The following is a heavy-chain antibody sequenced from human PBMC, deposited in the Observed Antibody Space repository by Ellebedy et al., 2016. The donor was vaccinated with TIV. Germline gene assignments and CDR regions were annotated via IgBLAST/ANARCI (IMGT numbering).Heavy chain of an antibody. D-gene: IGHD2/OR15-2a*01. CDR2: ISGSGART. Sequence: PGGSLRLSCAASGFTFSSYAMSWVRQAPGKGLEWVSAISGSGARTYYADSVKGRFTISRDNSKNTLYLQMNSLRAEDTAVYYCAKGGGVLHNWFDPWGQGTLVTVSS. CDR1: GFTFSSYA. CDR3: AKGGGVLHNWFDP. V-gene: IGHV3-23*01. J-gene: IGHJ5*02.